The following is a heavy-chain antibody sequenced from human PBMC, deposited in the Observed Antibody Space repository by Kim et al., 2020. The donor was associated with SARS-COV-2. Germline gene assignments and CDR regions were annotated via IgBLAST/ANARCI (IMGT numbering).Heavy chain of an antibody. V-gene: IGHV1-46*01. Sequence: NFQGRVTMTRDTSTGTCYMELSSLRSEDTAVYYCARQISGSYLSNFDCWGQGTLVTVSS. CDR3: ARQISGSYLSNFDC. D-gene: IGHD1-26*01. J-gene: IGHJ4*02.